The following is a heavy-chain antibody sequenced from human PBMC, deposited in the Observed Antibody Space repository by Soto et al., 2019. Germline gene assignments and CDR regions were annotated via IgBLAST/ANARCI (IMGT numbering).Heavy chain of an antibody. CDR2: INHSGST. CDR1: GGSFSGYY. J-gene: IGHJ4*02. V-gene: IGHV4-34*01. D-gene: IGHD7-27*01. Sequence: QVQLQQWGAGLLKPSETLSLTCAVYGGSFSGYYWNWIRQPPGKGLEWIGEINHSGSTNYNPSLKRRVTISVDPSKNQFSLNLSSVTAADTAVYYCARGWGRIFDYWGQGTLVTVSS. CDR3: ARGWGRIFDY.